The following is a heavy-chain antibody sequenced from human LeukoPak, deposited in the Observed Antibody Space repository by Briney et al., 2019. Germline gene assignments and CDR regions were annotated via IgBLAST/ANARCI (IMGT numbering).Heavy chain of an antibody. Sequence: PGGSLRLSCSAYGFTLRRYAMLWVRHAPGKGREYVSAISSSGDSTYYADSLKGRYTISRDNSKNTLYLQMRSLRPEDTAVYYCVKGIRQYAYGTFDYWGQGTLVTVSS. CDR3: VKGIRQYAYGTFDY. CDR1: GFTLRRYA. V-gene: IGHV3-64D*09. J-gene: IGHJ4*02. CDR2: ISSSGDST. D-gene: IGHD3-10*01.